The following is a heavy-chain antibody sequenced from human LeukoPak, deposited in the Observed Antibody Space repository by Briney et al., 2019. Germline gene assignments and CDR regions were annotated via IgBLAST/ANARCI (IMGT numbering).Heavy chain of an antibody. J-gene: IGHJ4*02. CDR1: GFTFSSHA. V-gene: IGHV3-30*04. D-gene: IGHD3-22*01. CDR2: ISHDGSKE. CDR3: ARDRGYFLDTSTSWIHDY. Sequence: GRSLRLSCEASGFTFSSHAMHWVRQTPGKGLEWVAVISHDGSKEYYRDSVEGRFTISRGKSTSTLYLQMNSLRREDTAVYYCARDRGYFLDTSTSWIHDYWGQGTLVIVSS.